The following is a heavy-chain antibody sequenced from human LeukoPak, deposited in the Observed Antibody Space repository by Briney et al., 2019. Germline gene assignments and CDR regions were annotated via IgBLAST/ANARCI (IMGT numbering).Heavy chain of an antibody. Sequence: GGSLRLSCAASGLTFSDYSMAWVRQAPGKGLFWVSGISAGGGSTYYADSVKGRFTISRDNSRNTLYLQMNSLRAEDTAVYYCAKDAAGPEYWGQGTLVTVSS. CDR2: ISAGGGST. CDR1: GLTFSDYS. CDR3: AKDAAGPEY. V-gene: IGHV3-23*01. J-gene: IGHJ4*02. D-gene: IGHD6-13*01.